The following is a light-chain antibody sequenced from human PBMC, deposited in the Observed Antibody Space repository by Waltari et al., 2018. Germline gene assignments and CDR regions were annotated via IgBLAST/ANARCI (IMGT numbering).Light chain of an antibody. CDR2: AAS. CDR3: QQSYSTPLT. CDR1: QSISTS. V-gene: IGKV1-39*01. Sequence: DIQVTQSPSSLSASVGDRVTITCRPSQSISTSLNWYQQKPGKPTKLLIYAASSLQSGVPSRFSGSGSGTDFTLTISSLQPEDFATYYCQQSYSTPLTFGGGTKVEIK. J-gene: IGKJ4*01.